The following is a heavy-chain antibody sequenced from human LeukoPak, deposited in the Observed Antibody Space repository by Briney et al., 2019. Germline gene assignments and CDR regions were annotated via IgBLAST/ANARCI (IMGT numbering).Heavy chain of an antibody. CDR2: INHDGSST. Sequence: GGSLRLSCATSGFTFTTFWMHWVRQAPGKGLVWVSRINHDGSSTNYADSVKGRFTISRDNAKNTLYLQMNSLRDEDTAVYYCAEDPAAGYFDYWGQGTLVTVSS. CDR1: GFTFTTFW. V-gene: IGHV3-74*01. CDR3: AEDPAAGYFDY. D-gene: IGHD6-13*01. J-gene: IGHJ4*02.